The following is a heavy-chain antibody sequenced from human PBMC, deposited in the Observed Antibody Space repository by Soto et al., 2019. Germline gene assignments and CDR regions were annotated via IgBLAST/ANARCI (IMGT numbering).Heavy chain of an antibody. Sequence: EVQLVESGGGLVKPGGSLRLSCAASGFSFTSAWMNWVRQITGKGLEWVGRIKTNIDGGATDYSAPVKGRFSILRDYLKNTLHRQLNRVKSVYTPVYNCTTGRGGSAYVPGRYWGQGALVTVSS. D-gene: IGHD5-12*01. CDR3: TTGRGGSAYVPGRY. CDR1: GFSFTSAW. CDR2: IKTNIDGGAT. V-gene: IGHV3-15*07. J-gene: IGHJ4*02.